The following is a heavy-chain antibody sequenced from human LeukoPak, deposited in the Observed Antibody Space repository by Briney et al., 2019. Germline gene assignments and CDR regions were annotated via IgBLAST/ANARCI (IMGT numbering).Heavy chain of an antibody. CDR3: ARIHGESDAFDI. V-gene: IGHV4-59*01. D-gene: IGHD3-10*01. J-gene: IGHJ3*02. Sequence: GSLRLSCAAPGFTFRDYYMAWIRQAPGKGLEWIGYIYYSGSTNYNPSLKSRVTISVDTSKNQFSLKLSSVTAADTAVYYCARIHGESDAFDIWGQGTMVTVSS. CDR2: IYYSGST. CDR1: GFTFRDYY.